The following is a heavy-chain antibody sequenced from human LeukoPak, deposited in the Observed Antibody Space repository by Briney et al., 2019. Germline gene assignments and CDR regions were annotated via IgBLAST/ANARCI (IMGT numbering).Heavy chain of an antibody. J-gene: IGHJ4*02. D-gene: IGHD2-15*01. Sequence: GGSLRLSCAASGFTFSSYGNYWVRHAPGKGLEWVAVIRSDGSSEYSPDSMNRLFIIASDNANNSLYLQMYSLRAENTAVYYCARYCSGGTCYLGFFWGQGTLVTVSS. CDR3: ARYCSGGTCYLGFF. V-gene: IGHV3-33*01. CDR2: IRSDGSSE. CDR1: GFTFSSYG.